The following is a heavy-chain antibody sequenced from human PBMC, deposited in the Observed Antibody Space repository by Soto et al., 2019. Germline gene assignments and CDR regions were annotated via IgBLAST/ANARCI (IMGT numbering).Heavy chain of an antibody. Sequence: ASLKVSCKASGYTFTSDGSSRSRQAPGQRREWMGWISAYNGKTNYAQKLQGRVTMTTDTSTSTVYMELRSLRSDDTAVYYRAREVVDSSGYYSPYSYCGKVTLVTVAS. CDR2: ISAYNGKT. CDR1: GYTFTSDG. D-gene: IGHD3-22*01. J-gene: IGHJ4*02. CDR3: AREVVDSSGYYSPYSY. V-gene: IGHV1-18*04.